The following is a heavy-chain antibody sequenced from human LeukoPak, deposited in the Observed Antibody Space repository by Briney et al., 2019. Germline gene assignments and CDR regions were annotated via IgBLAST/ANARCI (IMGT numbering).Heavy chain of an antibody. Sequence: SQTLSLTCAISGDSVSSNSAAWNWIRQSPSRGLEWLGRTYYRSKWYNDYAVSVKSRITINPDTSKNQFSLQLNSVTPEDTAVYYCARVSRTYYYDSSGYYFRRYYYYMDVWGKGTTVTVSS. CDR1: GDSVSSNSAA. J-gene: IGHJ6*03. V-gene: IGHV6-1*01. CDR2: TYYRSKWYN. D-gene: IGHD3-22*01. CDR3: ARVSRTYYYDSSGYYFRRYYYYMDV.